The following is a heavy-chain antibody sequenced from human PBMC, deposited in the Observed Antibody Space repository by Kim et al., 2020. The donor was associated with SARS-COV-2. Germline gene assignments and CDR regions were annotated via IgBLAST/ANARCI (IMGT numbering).Heavy chain of an antibody. V-gene: IGHV3-48*03. D-gene: IGHD6-19*01. CDR3: ARGDHSSGWYPPYYFDY. Sequence: VKGRFTISRDNAKNSLYLQMNNLRAEDTAVYYCARGDHSSGWYPPYYFDYWGQGTLVTVSS. J-gene: IGHJ4*02.